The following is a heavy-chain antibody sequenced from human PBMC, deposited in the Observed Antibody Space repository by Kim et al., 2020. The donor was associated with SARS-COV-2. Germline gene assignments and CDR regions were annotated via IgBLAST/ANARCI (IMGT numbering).Heavy chain of an antibody. J-gene: IGHJ6*02. V-gene: IGHV4-59*01. CDR2: IYYSGST. CDR3: ARGGVISYYYYGMDV. CDR1: GGSISSYY. D-gene: IGHD2-21*01. Sequence: SETLSLTCTVSGGSISSYYWRWIRQPPGKGLEWIGYIYYSGSTNYNPSLKSRVTISVDTSKNQFSLKLSSVTAADTAVYYCARGGVISYYYYGMDVWGQGTTVTVSS.